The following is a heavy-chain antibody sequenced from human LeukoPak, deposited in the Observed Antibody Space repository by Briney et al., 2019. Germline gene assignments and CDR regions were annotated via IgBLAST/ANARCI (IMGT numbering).Heavy chain of an antibody. J-gene: IGHJ6*04. V-gene: IGHV3-48*03. CDR3: AELGITMIGGV. Sequence: GSLRLSCAASGFTFSSYEMNWVRQAPGKGLEWVSYISSSGSTIYSADSVKGRFTISRDNAKNSLYLQMNSLRAEDTAVYYCAELGITMIGGVWGKGTTVTISS. CDR1: GFTFSSYE. CDR2: ISSSGSTI. D-gene: IGHD3-10*02.